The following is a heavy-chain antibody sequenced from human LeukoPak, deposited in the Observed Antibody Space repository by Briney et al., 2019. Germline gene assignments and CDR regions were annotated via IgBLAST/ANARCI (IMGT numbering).Heavy chain of an antibody. CDR1: GGSFSSGGYY. Sequence: SQTLSLTCTVSGGSFSSGGYYWSWIRQHPGKDLEWIGYIYYSGRTYYNPSLKSRVTISVDTSKNQFSLKLSSVTAADTAVYHCARVRDGDYGYIGFDPWGQGTLVTVSS. J-gene: IGHJ5*02. CDR2: IYYSGRT. D-gene: IGHD4-17*01. V-gene: IGHV4-31*03. CDR3: ARVRDGDYGYIGFDP.